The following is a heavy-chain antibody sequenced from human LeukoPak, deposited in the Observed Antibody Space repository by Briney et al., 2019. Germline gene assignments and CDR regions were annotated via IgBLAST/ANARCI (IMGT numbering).Heavy chain of an antibody. CDR1: GFIFSSYA. CDR2: ISGSGSGGST. J-gene: IGHJ4*02. V-gene: IGHV3-23*01. D-gene: IGHD5-24*01. Sequence: SGGSLRLSCAASGFIFSSYAMSWVRQAPGKGLEWVSSISGSGSGGSTYYADSVKGRFTVSRDNSKNTLYLQMNSLIAEDTAVYYCAKSGYNRFDYWGQGTRVTVSS. CDR3: AKSGYNRFDY.